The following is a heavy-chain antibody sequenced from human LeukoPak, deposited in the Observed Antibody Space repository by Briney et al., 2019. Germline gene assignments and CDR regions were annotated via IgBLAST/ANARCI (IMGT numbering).Heavy chain of an antibody. J-gene: IGHJ3*02. V-gene: IGHV4-59*08. CDR1: GDSISTYF. Sequence: SSETLSLTCTVSGDSISTYFWSWIRQHPGKGLEWIGYIYYSGSTYYNPSLKSRVTISVDTSKNQFSLKLSSVTAADTAVYYCARFWSGYSFDAFDIWGQGTMVTVSS. CDR3: ARFWSGYSFDAFDI. CDR2: IYYSGST. D-gene: IGHD3-3*01.